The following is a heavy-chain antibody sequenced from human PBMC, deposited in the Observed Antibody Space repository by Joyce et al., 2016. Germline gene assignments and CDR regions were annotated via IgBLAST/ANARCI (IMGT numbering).Heavy chain of an antibody. V-gene: IGHV4-39*01. D-gene: IGHD7-27*01. CDR3: ARRKLGGSAFDF. CDR2: FYHVGGT. J-gene: IGHJ4*02. Sequence: QLQLQESGPGLVKHSETLSLTCTVSGASIRSGSYYWGWIRQSPGKGLGWIGSFYHVGGTYYNPSLRNRVTISGDTSKSQISLRVNSVTAADTAVYYCARRKLGGSAFDFWGQGTLVTVSS. CDR1: GASIRSGSYY.